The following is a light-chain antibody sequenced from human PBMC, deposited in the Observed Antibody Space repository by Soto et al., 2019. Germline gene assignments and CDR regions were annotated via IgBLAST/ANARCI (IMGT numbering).Light chain of an antibody. CDR1: QDIRKY. Sequence: DIQMTQSPSSLSASVGDRVTITCQASQDIRKYLSWYQQKPGKTPKLLIYDASNLETGVPSRFTGSGSGTDFTFTISSLQAEDIATYYCQQYDNLLTFGGGTKVEIK. V-gene: IGKV1-33*01. CDR3: QQYDNLLT. CDR2: DAS. J-gene: IGKJ4*01.